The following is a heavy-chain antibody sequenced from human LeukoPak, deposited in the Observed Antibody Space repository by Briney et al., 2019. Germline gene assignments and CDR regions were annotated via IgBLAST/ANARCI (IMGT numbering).Heavy chain of an antibody. D-gene: IGHD6-13*01. Sequence: SETLSPTCTVSGGSISSYYWSWIRQPPGKGLEWIGYIYTSGSTNYNPSLKSRVTISVDTSKNQFSLKLSSVTAADTAVYYCARLTAASFGYYYYYYMDVWGKGTTVTVSS. J-gene: IGHJ6*03. V-gene: IGHV4-4*09. CDR1: GGSISSYY. CDR2: IYTSGST. CDR3: ARLTAASFGYYYYYYMDV.